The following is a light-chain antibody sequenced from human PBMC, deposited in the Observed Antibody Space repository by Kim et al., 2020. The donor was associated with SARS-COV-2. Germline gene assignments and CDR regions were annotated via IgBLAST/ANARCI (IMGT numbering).Light chain of an antibody. CDR2: AAS. Sequence: DIQMTQSPSSLSAPVGDTVNITCLASQTILTYLNWYQQKSGTAPKLLIYAASGLHTGVPSRFTASGSGTHFTLSIGSLQPEDFALYYCQQSYTPPYTFGQGTKLEI. CDR3: QQSYTPPYT. V-gene: IGKV1-39*01. J-gene: IGKJ2*01. CDR1: QTILTY.